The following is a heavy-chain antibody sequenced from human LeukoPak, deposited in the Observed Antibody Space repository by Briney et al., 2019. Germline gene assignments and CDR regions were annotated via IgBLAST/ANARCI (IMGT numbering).Heavy chain of an antibody. Sequence: SETLSLTCTVSGGSISSYYWSWIRQSPGKGLEWIGSMHYSGDSKYNPSLKSRVSLSIDTSKQQFSLRLSSVTAADTAVYYCARDLELERNRWNYFESWGQGTLVTVSS. CDR1: GGSISSYY. CDR3: ARDLELERNRWNYFES. J-gene: IGHJ4*02. V-gene: IGHV4-59*01. D-gene: IGHD1-1*01. CDR2: MHYSGDS.